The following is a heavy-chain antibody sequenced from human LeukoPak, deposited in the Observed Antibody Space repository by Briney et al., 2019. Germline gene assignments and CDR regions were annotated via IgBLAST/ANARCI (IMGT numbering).Heavy chain of an antibody. J-gene: IGHJ4*02. V-gene: IGHV3-30*01. CDR2: NRSHK. CDR1: GFTFISDS. CDR3: ARDVATRPDY. D-gene: IGHD6-6*01. Sequence: GRSLRLSCVDSGFTFISDSMHWVRQAPGKGLEWVAINRSHKYYADSVKGRFTISRDNSKNTLYLQMNSLRPEDTAVYHCARDVATRPDYWGQGTLVTVSS.